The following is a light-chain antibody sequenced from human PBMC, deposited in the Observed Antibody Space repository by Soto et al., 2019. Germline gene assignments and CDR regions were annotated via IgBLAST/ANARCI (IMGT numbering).Light chain of an antibody. CDR1: QSLLHSNGYNY. CDR3: MQPLQSWT. J-gene: IGKJ1*01. Sequence: EIVMTQSPLYLPVTPGEPASISCRSSQSLLHSNGYNYLDWYLQKPGQSPQLLIYLGSNRASGVPDRFSGSGSGTDFTLKISRVEAEDVGVYYCMQPLQSWTFGQGTKVDIK. V-gene: IGKV2-28*01. CDR2: LGS.